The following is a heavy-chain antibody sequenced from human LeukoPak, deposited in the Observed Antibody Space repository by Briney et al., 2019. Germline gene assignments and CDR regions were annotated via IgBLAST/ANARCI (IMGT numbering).Heavy chain of an antibody. CDR3: ARDCSSTSCYGFFDY. J-gene: IGHJ4*02. CDR2: IYYSGST. D-gene: IGHD2-2*01. CDR1: GGSISSTSYY. V-gene: IGHV4-39*07. Sequence: SETLSLTCVVSGGSISSTSYYWGWIRQPPGKGLEWIGSIYYSGSTYYSPSLKSRVTISVDTSKNQFSLKLSSVTAADTAVYYCARDCSSTSCYGFFDYWGQGTLVTVSS.